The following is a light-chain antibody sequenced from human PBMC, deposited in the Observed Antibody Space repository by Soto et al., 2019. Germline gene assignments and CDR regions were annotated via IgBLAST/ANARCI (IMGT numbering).Light chain of an antibody. J-gene: IGLJ1*01. CDR1: SSDVGGYNF. CDR3: SSYSRSSSPEV. CDR2: DVS. Sequence: QSALTQPASVSGSPGQSITISCTGTSSDVGGYNFVSWYQQYPGKAPKLMIYDVSNRPSGVSNRFSGSKSGNTASLTISGLQDEDEADFYCSSYSRSSSPEVFGTGTKVTVL. V-gene: IGLV2-14*01.